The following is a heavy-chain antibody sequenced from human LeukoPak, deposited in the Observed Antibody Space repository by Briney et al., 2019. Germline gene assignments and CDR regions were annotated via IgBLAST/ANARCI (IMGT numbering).Heavy chain of an antibody. D-gene: IGHD4-23*01. CDR1: GYTFRSYE. CDR3: ARGHYGGNRYFDI. V-gene: IGHV1-8*01. J-gene: IGHJ4*02. Sequence: GASVKVSCKASGYTFRSYEINWVRQAPGQRLEWVGWIHPNSGKTGYAQKFQGRVTMTRDTSTETAFMELSSLKFDDTAIFYCARGHYGGNRYFDIWGQGTLVTVSS. CDR2: IHPNSGKT.